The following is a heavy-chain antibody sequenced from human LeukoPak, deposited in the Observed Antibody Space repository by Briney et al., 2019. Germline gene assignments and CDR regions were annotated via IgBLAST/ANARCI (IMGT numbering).Heavy chain of an antibody. CDR1: GFTFNTYF. J-gene: IGHJ4*02. D-gene: IGHD3-22*01. CDR3: ASVAASSFYYTLGY. V-gene: IGHV3-74*01. Sequence: PGGSLRLSCAASGFTFNTYFLHWVRQAPGKGLVWVSRINSDGSSTTYADSVKGRFTISRNNAKNTLYLQMNSLRAEDTAVYYCASVAASSFYYTLGYWGQGILVTVSS. CDR2: INSDGSST.